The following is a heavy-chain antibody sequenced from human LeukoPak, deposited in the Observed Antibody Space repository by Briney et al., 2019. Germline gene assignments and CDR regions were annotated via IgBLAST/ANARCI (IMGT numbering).Heavy chain of an antibody. D-gene: IGHD3-9*01. Sequence: GGSLRLSCAASGFTFSSYSMNWVRQAPGKGLEWVSVIYSGGSTYYADSVKGRFTFSRDNSKNTLYLQMNSLRAEDTAVYYCARILLPEYYYYYYMDVWGKGTTVTISS. J-gene: IGHJ6*03. CDR1: GFTFSSYS. CDR3: ARILLPEYYYYYYMDV. CDR2: IYSGGST. V-gene: IGHV3-66*01.